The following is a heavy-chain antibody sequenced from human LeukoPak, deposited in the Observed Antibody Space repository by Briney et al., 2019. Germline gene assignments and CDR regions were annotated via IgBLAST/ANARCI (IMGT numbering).Heavy chain of an antibody. CDR2: IYTSGSTSGST. V-gene: IGHV4-4*07. J-gene: IGHJ4*02. Sequence: SETLSLTCSVSGGYISSYYWSWIRQPAGKGLEWIGRIYTSGSTSGSTSYNPSLKSRVTMSVDTSKNQFSLKLISVTAADTAVYYCAREYYDFWSGYYTNVYYFDYWGQGTVVTVSS. CDR1: GGYISSYY. D-gene: IGHD3-3*01. CDR3: AREYYDFWSGYYTNVYYFDY.